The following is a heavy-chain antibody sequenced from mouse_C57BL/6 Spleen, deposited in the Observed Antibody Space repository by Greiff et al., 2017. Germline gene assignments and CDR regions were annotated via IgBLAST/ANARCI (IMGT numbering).Heavy chain of an antibody. V-gene: IGHV14-2*01. CDR1: GFNIKDYY. CDR3: ARSHDGYDFDY. D-gene: IGHD2-3*01. CDR2: IDPEDGET. Sequence: VQLQQSGAELVKPGASVKLSCTASGFNIKDYYMHWVKQRTEQGLEWIGRIDPEDGETKDAPKFQGKATITADTSSNTAYLQLSSLTSEDTAVYYCARSHDGYDFDYWGQGTTLTVSS. J-gene: IGHJ2*01.